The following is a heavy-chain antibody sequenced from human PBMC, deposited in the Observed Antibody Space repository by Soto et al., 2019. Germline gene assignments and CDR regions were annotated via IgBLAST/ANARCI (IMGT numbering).Heavy chain of an antibody. CDR2: IDHSGST. CDR1: GGAFRGFC. Sequence: ASETLFPPHAVFGGAFRGFCWRRIRQPPGKGLEWIGEIDHSGSTNYNPSLKSRVTISVDTSKNQFSLKLSSVTAADTAVYYCARGWGRISDYWGQGALVTVSS. D-gene: IGHD7-27*01. CDR3: ARGWGRISDY. J-gene: IGHJ4*02. V-gene: IGHV4-34*01.